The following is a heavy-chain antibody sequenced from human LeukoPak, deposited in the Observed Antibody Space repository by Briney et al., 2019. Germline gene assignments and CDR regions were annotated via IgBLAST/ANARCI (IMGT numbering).Heavy chain of an antibody. Sequence: PGGSLRLSCAASGFTFSSYAMSWVRQAPGKGLEWVSHISGSGDSTYYADSVKGRFTISRDNSKNTLYLQMNSLRAEDTAVYYCAKGRGYSGYGSMFDYWGQGTLVTVSS. V-gene: IGHV3-23*01. CDR3: AKGRGYSGYGSMFDY. CDR2: ISGSGDST. J-gene: IGHJ4*02. CDR1: GFTFSSYA. D-gene: IGHD5-12*01.